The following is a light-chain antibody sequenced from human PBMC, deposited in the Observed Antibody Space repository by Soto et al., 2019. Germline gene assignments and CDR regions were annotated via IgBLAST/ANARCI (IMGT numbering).Light chain of an antibody. CDR3: QQYNTYST. Sequence: DITLTHSPSTLSASVLHRIPIXCRASQSISRWLAWYQQKPGKAPQALIYDASSLKSGVPSRFSGNGSGTEFTLTISSLQPDDFATYYCQQYNTYSTFGQGTRLEIK. V-gene: IGKV1-5*01. CDR2: DAS. J-gene: IGKJ5*01. CDR1: QSISRW.